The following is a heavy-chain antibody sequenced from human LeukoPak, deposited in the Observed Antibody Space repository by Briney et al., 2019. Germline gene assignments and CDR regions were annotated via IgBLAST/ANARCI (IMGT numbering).Heavy chain of an antibody. Sequence: VAVKVSCMASGYTFTRYYMHWVRQAPGQGLEWMGIINPSGGSTSYAQKHHARVPMTTDTSTSTVYMELTSLRSEDTAVYYCASSLRTGYSSQGAFDIWGQGTIVGDSS. J-gene: IGHJ3*02. CDR3: ASSLRTGYSSQGAFDI. CDR1: GYTFTRYY. CDR2: INPSGGST. D-gene: IGHD6-13*01. V-gene: IGHV1-46*01.